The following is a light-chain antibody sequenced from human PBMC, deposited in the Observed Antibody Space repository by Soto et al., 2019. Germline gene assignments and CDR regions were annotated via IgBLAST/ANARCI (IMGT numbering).Light chain of an antibody. V-gene: IGLV7-43*01. CDR3: LLYYGGGHLV. CDR2: TTN. CDR1: TGAVTSGNY. Sequence: QTVVTQEPSLTVSPGGTVTLTCSSSTGAVTSGNYPSWFQQKPGQTPRTLIYTTNSRHSWTPARFSGSLLGGKAALTLSAVQPEDEADYYCLLYYGGGHLVFGGWTKVTVL. J-gene: IGLJ3*02.